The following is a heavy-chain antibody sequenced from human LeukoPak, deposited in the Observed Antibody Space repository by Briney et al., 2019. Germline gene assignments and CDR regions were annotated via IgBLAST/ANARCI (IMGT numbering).Heavy chain of an antibody. CDR2: INRGGST. CDR3: ARTSYDSSGYYFDY. CDR1: GGSISSYY. J-gene: IGHJ4*02. V-gene: IGHV4-34*01. D-gene: IGHD3-22*01. Sequence: SETLSLTCTVSGGSISSYYWSWIRQSPGKGLEWIGEINRGGSTNNNPSLKSRVTISVDTSKNQFSLKLSSVTAADTAVYYCARTSYDSSGYYFDYWGQGTLVTVSS.